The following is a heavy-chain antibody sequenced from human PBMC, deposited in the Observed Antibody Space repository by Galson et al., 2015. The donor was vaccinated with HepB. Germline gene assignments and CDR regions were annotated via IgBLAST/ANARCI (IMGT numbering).Heavy chain of an antibody. V-gene: IGHV3-48*02. Sequence: SLRLSCAASGFTFSSYSMNWVRQAPGKGLEWVSYISSSSSTIYYADSVKGRFTISRDNAKNSLYLQMNSLRDEDTAVYYCARERDGYNWLSGWDQGTLVTVSS. J-gene: IGHJ4*02. CDR1: GFTFSSYS. D-gene: IGHD5-24*01. CDR3: ARERDGYNWLSG. CDR2: ISSSSSTI.